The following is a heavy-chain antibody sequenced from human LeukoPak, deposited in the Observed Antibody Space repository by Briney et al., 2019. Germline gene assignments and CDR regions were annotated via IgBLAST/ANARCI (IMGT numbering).Heavy chain of an antibody. CDR1: GGSISRHY. V-gene: IGHV4-34*01. J-gene: IGHJ4*02. CDR2: INHSGST. D-gene: IGHD3-22*01. CDR3: ARGRRDSSGYYLDY. Sequence: SETLSLTCTVSGGSISRHYWSWIRRPPGKGLEWIGEINHSGSTNYNPSLKSRVTISVDTSKNQFSLKLSSVTAADTAVYYCARGRRDSSGYYLDYWGQGTLVTVSS.